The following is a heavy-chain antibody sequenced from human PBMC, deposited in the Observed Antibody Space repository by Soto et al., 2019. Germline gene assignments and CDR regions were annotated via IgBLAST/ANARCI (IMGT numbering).Heavy chain of an antibody. Sequence: QVQLVQSGAEVKKPGSSVKVSCKASGGTFSSYAISWVRQAPGQGREWMGGIIPIFGTANYAQKFQGRVTITAEKSTSTAYMELSSLRSEDTAVYYCARDLFPSSSSYYYYGMDVWGQGTTVTVSS. D-gene: IGHD6-6*01. CDR1: GGTFSSYA. J-gene: IGHJ6*02. V-gene: IGHV1-69*06. CDR2: IIPIFGTA. CDR3: ARDLFPSSSSYYYYGMDV.